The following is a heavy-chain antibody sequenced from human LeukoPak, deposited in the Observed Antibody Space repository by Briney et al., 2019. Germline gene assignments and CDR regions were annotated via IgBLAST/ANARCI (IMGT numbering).Heavy chain of an antibody. CDR3: ARDHYDSSGYYFYPRPKRSDAFDI. CDR2: IYHSGST. D-gene: IGHD3-22*01. V-gene: IGHV4-30-2*01. CDR1: GGSISSGGYS. Sequence: SETLSLTCAVSGGSISSGGYSWSWIRQPPGKGLEWIGYIYHSGSTYYNPSLKSRVTISVDTSKNQFSLKLSSVTAADTAVYYCARDHYDSSGYYFYPRPKRSDAFDIWGQGTMVTVSS. J-gene: IGHJ3*02.